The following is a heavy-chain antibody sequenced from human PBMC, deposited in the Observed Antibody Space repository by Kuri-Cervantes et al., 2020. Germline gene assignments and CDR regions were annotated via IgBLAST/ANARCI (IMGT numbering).Heavy chain of an antibody. V-gene: IGHV4-30-4*01. CDR1: GGSISSGDYY. D-gene: IGHD4-17*01. CDR3: ASRTDYGDLADAFDI. J-gene: IGHJ3*02. CDR2: IYYSGST. Sequence: LRLSCAVSGGSISSGDYYWSWIRQPPGKGLEWIGYIYYSGSTYYNPSLKSRVTISVDTSKNQFSLKLSSVTAADTAVYYCASRTDYGDLADAFDIWGQGTMVTVSS.